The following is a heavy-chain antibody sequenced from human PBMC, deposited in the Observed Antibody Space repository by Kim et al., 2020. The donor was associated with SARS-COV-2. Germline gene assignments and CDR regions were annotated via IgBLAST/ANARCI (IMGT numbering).Heavy chain of an antibody. J-gene: IGHJ4*01. D-gene: IGHD3-22*01. V-gene: IGHV3-33*05. CDR3: ARDRTPYYDSSVHFDY. CDR1: GFTFSSYG. CDR2: ISYDGSNK. Sequence: GGSLRLSCAASGFTFSSYGMHWVRQAPGKGLEWVAVISYDGSNKYYADSVKGRFTISRDNSKNTLYLQMNSLRAEDTAVYYCARDRTPYYDSSVHFDYWG.